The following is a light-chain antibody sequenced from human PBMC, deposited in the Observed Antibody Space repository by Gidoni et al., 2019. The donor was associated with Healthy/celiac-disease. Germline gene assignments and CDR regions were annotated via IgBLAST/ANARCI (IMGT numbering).Light chain of an antibody. CDR2: QDR. CDR1: NLGEKY. Sequence: SYELTQPPSASVSPGQTAIITCSGDNLGEKYACWYQQKAGQSPVLVIYQDRKRPSGIPERFSGSNSGNTATLTISGTQAMDEADYYCQAWDSSTAMVFGGGTKLTVL. V-gene: IGLV3-1*01. J-gene: IGLJ2*01. CDR3: QAWDSSTAMV.